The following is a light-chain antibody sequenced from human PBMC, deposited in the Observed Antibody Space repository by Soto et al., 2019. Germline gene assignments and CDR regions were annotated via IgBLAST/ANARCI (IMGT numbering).Light chain of an antibody. CDR2: GNT. J-gene: IGLJ2*01. CDR3: HSYDTILSGSV. CDR1: SSNIGSSFD. Sequence: QSVLTQPPSVSGAPGQRVTISCTGSSSNIGSSFDVHWYQHLPGTAPELLIYGNTNRPSGVPDRFSGSKSGNSASLAITGLQAEDEADYYCHSYDTILSGSVFGGGTKVTVL. V-gene: IGLV1-40*01.